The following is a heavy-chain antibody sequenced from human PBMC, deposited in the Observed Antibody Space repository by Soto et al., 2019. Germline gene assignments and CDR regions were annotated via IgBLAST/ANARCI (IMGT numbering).Heavy chain of an antibody. D-gene: IGHD3-9*01. CDR1: GGSISSGDYY. V-gene: IGHV4-30-4*01. Sequence: SETLSLTCTVSGGSISSGDYYWSWIRQPPGKGLEWTGFIYKSGSTYHNPSLKGRVTISVDKSKNQFSLKLMSLSAADTAVYYCGRLEGLATISYYFDYWGQGALVTVSS. CDR3: GRLEGLATISYYFDY. J-gene: IGHJ4*02. CDR2: IYKSGST.